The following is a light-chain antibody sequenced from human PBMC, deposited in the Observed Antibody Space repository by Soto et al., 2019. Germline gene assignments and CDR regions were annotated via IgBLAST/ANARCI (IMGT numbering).Light chain of an antibody. J-gene: IGLJ3*02. CDR2: SNT. CDR1: SSNIGAGSD. CDR3: QSYDSILTGSV. V-gene: IGLV1-40*01. Sequence: QSALTQPPSVSGAPGQRVTISCTGSSSNIGAGSDVNWYQQLPGRAPKLLIYSNTNRPSGVPDRFSASKSGTSASLAITGLQAGDEADYYCQSYDSILTGSVFGGGTKLTVL.